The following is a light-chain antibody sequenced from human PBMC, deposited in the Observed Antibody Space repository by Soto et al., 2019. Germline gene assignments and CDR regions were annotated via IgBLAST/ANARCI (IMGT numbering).Light chain of an antibody. Sequence: DIQMTQSPSTVSASVGDRVTITCRASQSISSWLAWYQQKPGKAPKLLIYKAPSLESGVPSRFSGSGSGTEFTLTISSLQPDDFATYYCQQYNSYWTFGQGTKVE. CDR3: QQYNSYWT. J-gene: IGKJ1*01. CDR2: KAP. V-gene: IGKV1-5*03. CDR1: QSISSW.